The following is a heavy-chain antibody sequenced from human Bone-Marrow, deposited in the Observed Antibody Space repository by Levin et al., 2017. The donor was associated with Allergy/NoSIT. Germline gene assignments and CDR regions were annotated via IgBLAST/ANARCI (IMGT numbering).Heavy chain of an antibody. Sequence: SQTLSLTCTVSGDSITGYHWSWIRQPPGKGLEWIGYFYYSGTTNLNPSLKSRLTMSLDLSKNQFSLRLNSVTAADTALYYCARSESGNDAGDYWGQGTLVTVSS. CDR3: ARSESGNDAGDY. J-gene: IGHJ4*02. CDR1: GDSITGYH. V-gene: IGHV4-59*08. CDR2: FYYSGTT. D-gene: IGHD5-12*01.